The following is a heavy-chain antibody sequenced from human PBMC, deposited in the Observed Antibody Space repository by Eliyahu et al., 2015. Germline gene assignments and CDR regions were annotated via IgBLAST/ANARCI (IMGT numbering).Heavy chain of an antibody. CDR2: IIPIFGTA. V-gene: IGHV1-69*01. Sequence: QVQLVQSGAEVKKPGSSVKVSCKASGXXXSSXAISWVRQAPGQGLEWMGGIIPIFGTANYAQKFQGRVTITADESTSTAYMELSSLRSEDTAVYYCARNSESNDCSGGSCADYWGQGTLVTVSS. CDR3: ARNSESNDCSGGSCADY. CDR1: GXXXSSXA. D-gene: IGHD2-15*01. J-gene: IGHJ4*02.